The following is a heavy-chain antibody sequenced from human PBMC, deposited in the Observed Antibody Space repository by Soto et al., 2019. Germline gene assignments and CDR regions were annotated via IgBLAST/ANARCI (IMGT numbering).Heavy chain of an antibody. D-gene: IGHD1-1*01. V-gene: IGHV1-8*01. CDR1: GYTFTNYD. J-gene: IGHJ6*03. CDR3: ARALAERSGGENGYYYNMDV. CDR2: INPHSGNT. Sequence: QVQLVQSGAEVKKPGASVKVSCKASGYTFTNYDINWVRQATGQGLEWMGWINPHSGNTGYARKFQGRVTMTRSTSVTTAYMELSSLISEDTAVYYCARALAERSGGENGYYYNMDVWGKGTTVTVSS.